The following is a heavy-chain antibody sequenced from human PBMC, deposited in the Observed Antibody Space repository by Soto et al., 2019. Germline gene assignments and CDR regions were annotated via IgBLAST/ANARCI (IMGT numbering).Heavy chain of an antibody. D-gene: IGHD2-21*02. CDR3: AGQGHIVVVTAVVAFDI. CDR1: GGTFSSYA. Sequence: QVQLVQSGAEVKKPGSSVKVSCKASGGTFSSYAISWVRQAPGQGLEWMGGIIPIFGTANYAQKFQGRVTITADKSTSTGYMELSSLRSEDTGVYYCAGQGHIVVVTAVVAFDIWGQGTMVTVSS. V-gene: IGHV1-69*06. CDR2: IIPIFGTA. J-gene: IGHJ3*02.